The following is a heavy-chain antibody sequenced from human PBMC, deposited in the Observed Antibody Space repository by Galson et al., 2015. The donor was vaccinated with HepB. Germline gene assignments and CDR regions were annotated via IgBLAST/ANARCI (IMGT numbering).Heavy chain of an antibody. CDR2: ITSSGGNS. J-gene: IGHJ4*02. Sequence: SLRLSCAASGFSFTRYAMTWARQAPGKGLEWVSSITSSGGNSYYTDYVKGRFTVSKEHSKNTLLLQFNSLRAEDTAMYFCAKDGIMVANNPYHFHYWGQGTLVTVSS. CDR3: AKDGIMVANNPYHFHY. CDR1: GFSFTRYA. V-gene: IGHV3-23*01. D-gene: IGHD2-15*01.